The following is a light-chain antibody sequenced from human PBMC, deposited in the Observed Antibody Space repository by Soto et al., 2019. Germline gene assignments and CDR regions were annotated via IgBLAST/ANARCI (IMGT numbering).Light chain of an antibody. Sequence: SVLTQPASVSGSPGQSITISCTGTSSDVGGYNYVSWYQLHPGKAPKLIIYEVNNRPSGLSNRFSGSKSGNTASLTISGLQADDEGDYYCSSYTSDTSPYVFGTGTKV. CDR1: SSDVGGYNY. J-gene: IGLJ1*01. CDR3: SSYTSDTSPYV. V-gene: IGLV2-14*01. CDR2: EVN.